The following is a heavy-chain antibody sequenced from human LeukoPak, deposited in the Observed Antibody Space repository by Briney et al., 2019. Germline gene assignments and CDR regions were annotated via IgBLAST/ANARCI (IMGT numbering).Heavy chain of an antibody. Sequence: GASVKVSCKASGYTFPTYVIHWVRQAPGQRLEWMGWINADNSNTKYSQKFQGRVTITRDTSASTAYMELRSLRSDDTAVYYCARSQLTHDYWGQGTLVTVSS. CDR2: INADNSNT. CDR3: ARSQLTHDY. D-gene: IGHD5-18*01. CDR1: GYTFPTYV. V-gene: IGHV1-3*01. J-gene: IGHJ4*02.